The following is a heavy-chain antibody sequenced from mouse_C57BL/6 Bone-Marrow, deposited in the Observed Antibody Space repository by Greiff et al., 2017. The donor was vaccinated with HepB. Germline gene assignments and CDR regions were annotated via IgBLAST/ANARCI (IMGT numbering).Heavy chain of an antibody. V-gene: IGHV1-52*01. Sequence: VKLQQPGAELVRPGSSVKLSCKASGYTFTSYWMHWVKQRPIQGLEWIGNIDPSDSETHYNQKFKDKATLTVDKSSSTAYMQLSSLTSEDSAVYYCAATAQAPAWFAYWGQGTLVTVSA. J-gene: IGHJ3*01. CDR1: GYTFTSYW. CDR3: AATAQAPAWFAY. CDR2: IDPSDSET. D-gene: IGHD3-2*02.